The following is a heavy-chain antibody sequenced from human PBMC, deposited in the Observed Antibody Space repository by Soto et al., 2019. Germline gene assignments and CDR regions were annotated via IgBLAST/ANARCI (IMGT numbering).Heavy chain of an antibody. V-gene: IGHV3-33*01. J-gene: IGHJ6*02. CDR3: ARESGSSWYSGYYYGMDV. D-gene: IGHD6-13*01. Sequence: PGGSLRLSCAASGFTFSSYGMHWVRQAPGKGLEWVAVIWYDGSNKYYADSVKGRFTISRDNSKNTLYLQMNSLRAEDTAVYYCARESGSSWYSGYYYGMDVWGQGTTVTVSS. CDR1: GFTFSSYG. CDR2: IWYDGSNK.